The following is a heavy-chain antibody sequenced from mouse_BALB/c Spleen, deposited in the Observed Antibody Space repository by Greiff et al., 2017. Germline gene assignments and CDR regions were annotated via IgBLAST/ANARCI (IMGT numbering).Heavy chain of an antibody. V-gene: IGHV14-3*02. CDR2: IDPANGNT. Sequence: VQLKESGAELVKPGASVTLSCTASGFNIKDTYMHWVKQRPEQGLEWIGRIDPANGNTKYDPKFQGKATITADTSSNTAYLQLSSLTSEDTAVYYCALYDGYYYFDYWGQGTTLTVSS. CDR3: ALYDGYYYFDY. J-gene: IGHJ2*01. CDR1: GFNIKDTY. D-gene: IGHD2-3*01.